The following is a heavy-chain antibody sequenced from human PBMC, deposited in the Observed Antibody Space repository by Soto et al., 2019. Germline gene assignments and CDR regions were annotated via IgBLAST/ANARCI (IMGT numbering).Heavy chain of an antibody. CDR2: ISWNSGSI. J-gene: IGHJ6*02. D-gene: IGHD3-10*01. CDR3: AKGGYYGSGVMDV. V-gene: IGHV3-9*01. Sequence: EVPLVESGGGLVQPGRSLRLSCAASGFTFDDYAMHWVRQAPGKGLEWVSGISWNSGSIGYADSVKGRFTISRDNAKNSLYLQMNSLRAEDTALYYCAKGGYYGSGVMDVWGQGTTVTVSS. CDR1: GFTFDDYA.